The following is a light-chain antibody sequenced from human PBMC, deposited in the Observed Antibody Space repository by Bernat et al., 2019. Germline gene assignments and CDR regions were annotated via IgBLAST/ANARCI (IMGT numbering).Light chain of an antibody. Sequence: YDLTQPPSVSVSPGETAIITCSGDKLGDKYVCGCRQKQGQSPVLVLYEDHKRPSGIPERFSGSNSGNTATLTISGTQALDEADYSCQVWDSPAWVFGGGTRLTVL. CDR1: KLGDKY. V-gene: IGLV3-1*01. CDR2: EDH. J-gene: IGLJ3*02. CDR3: QVWDSPAWV.